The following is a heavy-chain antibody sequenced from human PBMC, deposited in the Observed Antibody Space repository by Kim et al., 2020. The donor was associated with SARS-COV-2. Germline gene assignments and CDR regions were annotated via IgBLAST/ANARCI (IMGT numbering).Heavy chain of an antibody. D-gene: IGHD1-26*01. V-gene: IGHV4-34*01. Sequence: TNYNPSLKSRVTISVDTSKNQFSLKLSSVTAADTAVYYCARSGSFSAFDIWGQGTMVTVSS. J-gene: IGHJ3*02. CDR2: T. CDR3: ARSGSFSAFDI.